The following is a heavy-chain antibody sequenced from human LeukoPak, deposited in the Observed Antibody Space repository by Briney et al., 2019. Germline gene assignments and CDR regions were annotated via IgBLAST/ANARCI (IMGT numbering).Heavy chain of an antibody. CDR2: ISGSGVST. J-gene: IGHJ6*02. CDR1: GFTFSSYA. CDR3: AKPEATIPNYYYGMDV. D-gene: IGHD5-12*01. Sequence: QPGGSLRLSCAASGFTFSSYAMSWVRQAPGKGLEWVSAISGSGVSTYYADSVKGRFTISRDNSKNTLYLQMNSLRAEDTAVYYCAKPEATIPNYYYGMDVWGQGTTVTVSS. V-gene: IGHV3-23*01.